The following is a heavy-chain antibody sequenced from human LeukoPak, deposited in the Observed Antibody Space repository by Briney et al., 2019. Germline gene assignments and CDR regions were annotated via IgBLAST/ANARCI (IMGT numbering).Heavy chain of an antibody. D-gene: IGHD6-13*01. CDR2: IYSGGKT. V-gene: IGHV3-53*01. CDR3: ARSYSSSPLGY. CDR1: GFIVSSNH. J-gene: IGHJ4*02. Sequence: PGGSLRLSCAASGFIVSSNHMNWVRQAPGKGLEWVSVIYSGGKTFYADSVKGRFTIPRDNSENTLYLQMNSLRAEDTAVYYCARSYSSSPLGYWGQGTLVTVSS.